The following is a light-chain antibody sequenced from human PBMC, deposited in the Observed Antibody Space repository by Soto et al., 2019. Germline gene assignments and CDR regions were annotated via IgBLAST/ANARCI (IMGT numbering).Light chain of an antibody. CDR1: QNVNSN. V-gene: IGKV3-15*01. CDR2: GAS. CDR3: QQYNDWTRT. J-gene: IGKJ1*01. Sequence: EIVMTQSPARLSVSPGERATLSCGASQNVNSNLAWYQKKPGQAPRLLIYGASTRATGIPARLSGSGYGTELTITISSMKHEDFEVYYCQQYNDWTRTFGHGTKVDIK.